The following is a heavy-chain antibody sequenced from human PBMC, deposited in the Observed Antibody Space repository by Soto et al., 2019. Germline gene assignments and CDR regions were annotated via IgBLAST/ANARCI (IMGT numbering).Heavy chain of an antibody. Sequence: SETLSLTCTVSGGSISSGDYYWSWIRQPPGKGLEWIGYIYYSGSTYYNPSLKSRVTISVDTSKNQFSLKLSSVTAADTAVYYCARGGLGYCSGGSCYSAELSRYYYGMDVWGQGTTVTVSS. V-gene: IGHV4-30-4*01. CDR1: GGSISSGDYY. CDR2: IYYSGST. CDR3: ARGGLGYCSGGSCYSAELSRYYYGMDV. D-gene: IGHD2-15*01. J-gene: IGHJ6*02.